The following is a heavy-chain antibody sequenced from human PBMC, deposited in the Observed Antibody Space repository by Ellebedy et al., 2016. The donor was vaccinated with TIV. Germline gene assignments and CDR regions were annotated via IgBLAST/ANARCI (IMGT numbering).Heavy chain of an antibody. CDR1: EFTISIFW. D-gene: IGHD5-12*01. J-gene: IGHJ5*02. CDR3: VRGATGYSFGT. CDR2: SDGAGALT. Sequence: GGSLRLSCAASEFTISIFWMHWVRQVPGKGMMWISGSDGAGALTTYADSVKGRFTISRDNSKNMVYLQMNSLKDEDTAVYFCVRGATGYSFGTWGQGTLVTVSS. V-gene: IGHV3-74*03.